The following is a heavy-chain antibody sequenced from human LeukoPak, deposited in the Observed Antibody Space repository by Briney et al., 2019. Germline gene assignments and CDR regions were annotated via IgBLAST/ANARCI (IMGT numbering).Heavy chain of an antibody. Sequence: ASVKVSCKASGYTFTSYYMHWVRQAPGQGLEWMGWISAYNGNTNYAQKLQGRVTMTTDTSTSTAYMELRSLRSDDTAVYYCARWGKKDGAFDIWGQGTMVTVSS. CDR2: ISAYNGNT. CDR3: ARWGKKDGAFDI. D-gene: IGHD3-16*01. V-gene: IGHV1-18*04. J-gene: IGHJ3*02. CDR1: GYTFTSYY.